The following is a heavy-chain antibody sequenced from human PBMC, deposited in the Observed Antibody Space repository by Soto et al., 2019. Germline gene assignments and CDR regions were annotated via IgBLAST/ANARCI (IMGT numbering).Heavy chain of an antibody. CDR3: ARETYSGSFFNYGMDV. D-gene: IGHD1-26*01. CDR1: GYTFTSYA. Sequence: GASVKVSPKASGYTFTSYAMHLGRPAPGQRLEWMGWINAGNGNSKYSQKFQGRVTITRDTSASTAYMELSSLRSEDTAVYYCARETYSGSFFNYGMDVWGQGTTVTVSS. J-gene: IGHJ6*02. CDR2: INAGNGNS. V-gene: IGHV1-3*01.